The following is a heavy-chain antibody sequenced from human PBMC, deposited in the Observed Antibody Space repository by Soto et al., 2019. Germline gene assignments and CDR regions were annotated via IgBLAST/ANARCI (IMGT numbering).Heavy chain of an antibody. D-gene: IGHD3-16*01. V-gene: IGHV4-31*03. J-gene: IGHJ4*02. CDR1: GGSISSGGYY. CDR3: ARYTSEWMGETTFDY. CDR2: IYYSGST. Sequence: SETLSLTCTVSGGSISSGGYYWSWIRQHPGKGLEWIGYIYYSGSTYYNPSLKSRVTISVDTSKNQFSLKLSSVTAADTAVYYCARYTSEWMGETTFDYWGQGALVTVSS.